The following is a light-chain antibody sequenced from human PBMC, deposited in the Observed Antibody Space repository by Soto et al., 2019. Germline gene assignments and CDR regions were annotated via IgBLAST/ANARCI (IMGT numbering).Light chain of an antibody. CDR1: SSNIGSNT. J-gene: IGLJ1*01. CDR2: SNN. Sequence: QSVLTQPPSASETPGQRVAISCSGSSSNIGSNTVSWYQQLPGTAPKVLMYSNNQRPSGVPDRFSGSKSGTSASLAISGLQSEDEADYYCAAWDDSLNGYVFGTGNKLTVL. CDR3: AAWDDSLNGYV. V-gene: IGLV1-44*01.